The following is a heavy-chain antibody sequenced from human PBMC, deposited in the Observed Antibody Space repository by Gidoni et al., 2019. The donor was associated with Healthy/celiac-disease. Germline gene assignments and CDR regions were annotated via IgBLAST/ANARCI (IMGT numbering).Heavy chain of an antibody. CDR1: GFSLSNARMG. CDR2: IFSNDEK. V-gene: IGHV2-26*01. CDR3: ARIRDYYDSSGYYPYYFDY. D-gene: IGHD3-22*01. J-gene: IGHJ4*02. Sequence: QVTLKESGPVLVKPTETLTLTYTVSGFSLSNARMGVSWIRQPPGKALEWLAHIFSNDEKSYSTSLKSRLTISKDTSKSQVVLTMTNMDPVDTATYYCARIRDYYDSSGYYPYYFDYWGQGTLVTVSS.